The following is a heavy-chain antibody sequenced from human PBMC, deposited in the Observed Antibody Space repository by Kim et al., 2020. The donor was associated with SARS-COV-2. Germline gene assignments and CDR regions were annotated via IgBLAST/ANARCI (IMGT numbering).Heavy chain of an antibody. J-gene: IGHJ6*02. CDR1: GFTFDDYA. CDR2: ISGDGGST. CDR3: AKDMGLSGDYAEIYHYYYGMDV. Sequence: GGSLRLSCAASGFTFDDYAMHWVRQAPGKGLEWVSLISGDGGSTYYADSVKGRFTISRDNSKNSLYLQMNSLRTEDTALYYCAKDMGLSGDYAEIYHYYYGMDVWGQGTTVTVSS. V-gene: IGHV3-43*02. D-gene: IGHD4-17*01.